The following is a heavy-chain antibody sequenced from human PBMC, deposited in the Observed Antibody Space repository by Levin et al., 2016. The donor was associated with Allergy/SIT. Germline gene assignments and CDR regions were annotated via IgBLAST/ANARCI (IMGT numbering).Heavy chain of an antibody. D-gene: IGHD3-3*01. CDR2: ISSSGSTI. J-gene: IGHJ5*02. CDR1: GFTFSDYY. Sequence: GGSLRLSCAASGFTFSDYYMSWIRQAPGKGLEWVSYISSSGSTIYYADSVKGRFTISRDNAKNSLYLQMNSLRAEDTAVYYCARVANTIFGVASWFDPWGQGTLVTVSS. CDR3: ARVANTIFGVASWFDP. V-gene: IGHV3-11*01.